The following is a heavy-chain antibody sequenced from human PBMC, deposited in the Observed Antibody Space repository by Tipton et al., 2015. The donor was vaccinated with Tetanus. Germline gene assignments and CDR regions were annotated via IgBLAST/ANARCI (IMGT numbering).Heavy chain of an antibody. CDR2: ISTTGHST. V-gene: IGHV3-21*01. Sequence: SLRLSCATSGFTFSSHAMNWVRQAPGKGLEWVSSISTTGHSTFYAASVKGRFTISRDNAQSSLFLQMNSLKAEDTALYYCARAGYRYDVGYDVWGQGTLVTVSS. CDR1: GFTFSSHA. CDR3: ARAGYRYDVGYDV. J-gene: IGHJ3*01. D-gene: IGHD2-15*01.